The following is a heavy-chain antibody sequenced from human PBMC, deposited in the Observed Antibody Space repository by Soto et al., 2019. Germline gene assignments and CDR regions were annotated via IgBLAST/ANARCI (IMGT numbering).Heavy chain of an antibody. D-gene: IGHD5-18*01. V-gene: IGHV1-46*01. CDR1: GYSFTSHY. Sequence: ASVKVSCKAIGYSFTSHYMHWVRQAPGQGLEWMGTIYPGGVNIGYAQKFKGRVTMTKDTSTSTVYMELNSVTAADTAVYYCARAIGIQLWSLGWFDPWGQGTLVTVSS. CDR3: ARAIGIQLWSLGWFDP. J-gene: IGHJ5*02. CDR2: IYPGGVNI.